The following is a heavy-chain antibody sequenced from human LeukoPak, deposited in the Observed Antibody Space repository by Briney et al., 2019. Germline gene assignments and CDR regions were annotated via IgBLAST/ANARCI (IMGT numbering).Heavy chain of an antibody. Sequence: PSETLSLTCSVSGGSISSNSYYWGWIRQPPGKGLEYIGSFSYSGSTYYNPSLKSRVTISVDTSTNHFSLKLTSVSAADTAVYYCSRQDYYYGMDVWGHGTTVTVSS. CDR3: SRQDYYYGMDV. J-gene: IGHJ6*02. CDR2: FSYSGST. CDR1: GGSISSNSYY. V-gene: IGHV4-39*01.